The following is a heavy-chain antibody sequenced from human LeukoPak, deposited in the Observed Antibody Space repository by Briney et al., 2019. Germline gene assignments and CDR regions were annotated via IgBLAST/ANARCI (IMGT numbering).Heavy chain of an antibody. J-gene: IGHJ3*02. V-gene: IGHV4-39*01. CDR2: LSYTGRV. D-gene: IGHD6-19*01. CDR1: GGSISSSSHY. CDR3: SLAVAGTTGAFDI. Sequence: PSETLSLTCSVSGGSISSSSHYWGWIRQSPGKGLEWIGSLSYTGRVYYKSSLKNRVTISVDTPKNPFSLKLTSVTAADTAVYYCSLAVAGTTGAFDIWGQGTMVTVSS.